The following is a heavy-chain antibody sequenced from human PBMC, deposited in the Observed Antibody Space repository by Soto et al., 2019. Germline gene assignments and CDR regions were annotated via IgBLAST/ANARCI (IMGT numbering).Heavy chain of an antibody. CDR1: GSTFSNYH. D-gene: IGHD7-27*01. V-gene: IGHV3-23*01. J-gene: IGHJ4*02. CDR2: ISGGGAAT. Sequence: EVQLLESGGGLVQPGGSLRLSCAASGSTFSNYHMTWVRQAPGKGLEWVSSISGGGAATYYADSVKGRFTISRDDSRNTLFLQMNSLRADDTAVYYCAKLVTNWGIVYWGQGTLVTVSS. CDR3: AKLVTNWGIVY.